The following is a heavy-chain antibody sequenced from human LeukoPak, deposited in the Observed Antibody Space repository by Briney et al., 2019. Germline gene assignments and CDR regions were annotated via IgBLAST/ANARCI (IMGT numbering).Heavy chain of an antibody. CDR3: ARLVYSSSWYQGPYFDY. V-gene: IGHV4-4*07. CDR1: GGSISSYY. CDR2: IYTSGST. D-gene: IGHD6-13*01. Sequence: PSETLSLTCTVSGGSISSYYWSWIRQPAGKGLEWIGRIYTSGSTYYNPSLKSRVTMSVDTSKNQFSLKLSSVTAADTAVHYCARLVYSSSWYQGPYFDYWGQGTLVTISS. J-gene: IGHJ4*02.